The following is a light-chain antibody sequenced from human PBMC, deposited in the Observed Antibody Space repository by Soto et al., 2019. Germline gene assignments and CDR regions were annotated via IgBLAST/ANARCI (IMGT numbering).Light chain of an antibody. CDR2: GAS. CDR3: QQSGSSPRT. J-gene: IGKJ1*01. Sequence: EIVLTQSPGTLSLSPGERATLSCRASQSVSSSYLAWYQQKPGQAPRLRIYGASSRATGIPDRFSVSGSGTDFTLPISRLEPEDFAVYYCQQSGSSPRTFGQGTKVEI. V-gene: IGKV3-20*01. CDR1: QSVSSSY.